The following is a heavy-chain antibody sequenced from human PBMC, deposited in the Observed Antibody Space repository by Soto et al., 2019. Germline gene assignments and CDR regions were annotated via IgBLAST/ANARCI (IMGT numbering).Heavy chain of an antibody. CDR2: IHYTGSR. Sequence: SETLSLTCTVSGASVNDYYWNWVRQPLGKGLEWIGFIHYTGSRIFNPSLQSRVTISVDTSKNQFSLKLSSVTAADTAVYYCTNYYGSGSYDWFDPWGQGTLVTVSS. J-gene: IGHJ5*02. CDR1: GASVNDYY. D-gene: IGHD3-10*01. CDR3: TNYYGSGSYDWFDP. V-gene: IGHV4-59*02.